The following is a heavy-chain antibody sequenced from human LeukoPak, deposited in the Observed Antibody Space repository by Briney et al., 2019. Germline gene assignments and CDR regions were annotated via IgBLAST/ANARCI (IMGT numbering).Heavy chain of an antibody. J-gene: IGHJ1*01. D-gene: IGHD1-14*01. CDR2: INSGGTT. CDR3: GKTIQESSGVGGD. V-gene: IGHV3-53*01. CDR1: GFTVSSNY. Sequence: GGSLRLSCAASGFTVSSNYMSWVRQAPGKGLEWVSSINSGGTTYYADSVKGRFTISRDNSKNTVSLQMNSLRAEDTAVYYCGKTIQESSGVGGDWGQGTLVTVSS.